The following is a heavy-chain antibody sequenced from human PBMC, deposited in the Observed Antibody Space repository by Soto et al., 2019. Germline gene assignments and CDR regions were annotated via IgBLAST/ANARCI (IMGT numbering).Heavy chain of an antibody. CDR1: GYAFTVYY. D-gene: IGHD2-15*01. J-gene: IGHJ5*02. CDR3: ARARYCSGGSCKSPWFDP. Sequence: VASVKVSCKDSGYAFTVYYMHWVRQAPGQGLEWMGWINPNSGGTNYAQKFQGWVTMTRDTSISTAYMELSRLRSDDTAVYYCARARYCSGGSCKSPWFDPWGQGTLVTSPQ. V-gene: IGHV1-2*04. CDR2: INPNSGGT.